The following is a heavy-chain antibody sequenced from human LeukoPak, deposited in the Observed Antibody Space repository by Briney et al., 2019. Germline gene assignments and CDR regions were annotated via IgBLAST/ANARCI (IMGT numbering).Heavy chain of an antibody. J-gene: IGHJ6*03. Sequence: ASVKVCCKASGYTFTGYYMNWVRQAPGQGLEWMGCINPNSGGTNYAQKFQGRVTMTRDTSISTAYMELSRLRSDDTAVYYCARDRGDYYGSGSYYKSLPTSYMDVWGKGTTVTISS. CDR2: INPNSGGT. D-gene: IGHD3-10*01. CDR3: ARDRGDYYGSGSYYKSLPTSYMDV. CDR1: GYTFTGYY. V-gene: IGHV1-2*02.